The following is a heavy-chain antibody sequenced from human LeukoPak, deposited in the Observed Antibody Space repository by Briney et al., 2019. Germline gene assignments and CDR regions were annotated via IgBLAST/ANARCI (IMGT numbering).Heavy chain of an antibody. V-gene: IGHV4-61*02. CDR1: GGSISSGSYY. J-gene: IGHJ3*02. CDR2: IYTSGST. D-gene: IGHD6-6*01. Sequence: TLSLTCTVSGGSISSGSYYWSWIRQPAGKGLEWIGRIYTSGSTNYNPSLKSRVTISVDTSKNQFSLKLSSVTAADTAVYYCAKGIAARPGDDAFDIWGQGTMVTVSS. CDR3: AKGIAARPGDDAFDI.